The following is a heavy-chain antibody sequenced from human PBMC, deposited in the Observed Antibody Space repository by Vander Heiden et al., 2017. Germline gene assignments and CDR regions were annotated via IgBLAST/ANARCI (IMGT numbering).Heavy chain of an antibody. CDR2: ISWNSGSI. J-gene: IGHJ1*01. V-gene: IGHV3-9*01. Sequence: EVQLVESGGGLVQPGRSLRLSCAASGFTFDDYAMHWVRQAPGKGLEWVSGISWNSGSIGYADSVKGRFTISRDNAKNSLYLQMNSRRAEDTALYYCAKDREQQLVQVSFQHWGQGTRGTVSA. CDR3: AKDREQQLVQVSFQH. CDR1: GFTFDDYA. D-gene: IGHD6-13*01.